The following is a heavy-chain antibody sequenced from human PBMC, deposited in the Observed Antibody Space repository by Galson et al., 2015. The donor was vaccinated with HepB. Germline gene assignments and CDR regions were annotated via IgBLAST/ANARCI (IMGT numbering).Heavy chain of an antibody. J-gene: IGHJ4*02. CDR1: GFTFSSYA. CDR2: ISGSGGST. D-gene: IGHD5-12*01. CDR3: AKDQYPRNIVATAAIDY. Sequence: SLRLSCAASGFTFSSYAMSWVRQAPGKGLEWVSAISGSGGSTYYADSVKGRFTISRDNSKNTLYLQMSSLRAEDTAVYYCAKDQYPRNIVATAAIDYWGQGTLVTVSS. V-gene: IGHV3-23*01.